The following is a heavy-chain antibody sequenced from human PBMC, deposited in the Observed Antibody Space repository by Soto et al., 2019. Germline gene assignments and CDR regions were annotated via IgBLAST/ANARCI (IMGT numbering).Heavy chain of an antibody. J-gene: IGHJ3*02. CDR2: IWYDGSNK. CDR1: GFTFSSYG. V-gene: IGHV3-33*01. D-gene: IGHD3-10*01. CDR3: ARSVRGDDAFDI. Sequence: QVQLVESGGGVVKPGRSLRLSCAASGFTFSSYGMHWVRQAPGKGLEWVAVIWYDGSNKYYADSVKGRFTISRDNSKNTLYLQMNSLRAEDTAVYYCARSVRGDDAFDIWGQGTMVTVSS.